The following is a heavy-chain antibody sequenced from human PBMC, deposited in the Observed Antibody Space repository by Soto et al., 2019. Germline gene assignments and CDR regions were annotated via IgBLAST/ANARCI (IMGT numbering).Heavy chain of an antibody. CDR2: IIPILGIA. CDR3: ARERVATTSDGYYYYMDV. CDR1: VGTFSSYT. V-gene: IGHV1-69*04. J-gene: IGHJ6*03. D-gene: IGHD5-12*01. Sequence: ASVKVSCKASVGTFSSYTISWVRQATGQGLEWMGRIIPILGIANYAQKFQGRVTITADKSTSTAYMELSSLRSEDTAVYYCARERVATTSDGYYYYMDVWGKGTTVTVSS.